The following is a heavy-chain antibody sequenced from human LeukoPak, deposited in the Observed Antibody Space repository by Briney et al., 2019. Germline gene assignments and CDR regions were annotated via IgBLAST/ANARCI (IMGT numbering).Heavy chain of an antibody. D-gene: IGHD5-24*01. J-gene: IGHJ3*02. Sequence: PGGSLRLSCSASGFTFTSYSMNWVRQAPGKGLEWVSSISNRGDYIYYADSVKGRFTISRDNSKNTLYLQMNSLRAEDAAVYYCAREGVEMATIKTFDIWGQGTMVTVSS. CDR2: ISNRGDYI. V-gene: IGHV3-21*01. CDR3: AREGVEMATIKTFDI. CDR1: GFTFTSYS.